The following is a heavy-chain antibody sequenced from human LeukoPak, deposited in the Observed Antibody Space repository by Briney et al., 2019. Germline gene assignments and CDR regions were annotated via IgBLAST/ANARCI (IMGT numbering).Heavy chain of an antibody. V-gene: IGHV3-53*01. CDR2: IYTGGST. J-gene: IGHJ4*02. Sequence: GGSLRLSCAVSGFTVSSNYMSWGRQPPGKGLEWVSGIYTGGSTYSADSVKGRFTIFRDNSKNTLYLQMNSLSADDTAVYYCATAPRRDGYYLFAYWGQGTLVTVSS. CDR1: GFTVSSNY. D-gene: IGHD5-24*01. CDR3: ATAPRRDGYYLFAY.